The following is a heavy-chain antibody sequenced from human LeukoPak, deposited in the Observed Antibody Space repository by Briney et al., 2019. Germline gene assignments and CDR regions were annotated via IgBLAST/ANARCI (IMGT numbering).Heavy chain of an antibody. J-gene: IGHJ3*02. CDR3: ARDRALPTYYYDSSGHDAFDI. CDR1: GYTFTSYG. D-gene: IGHD3-22*01. V-gene: IGHV1-18*01. CDR2: ISAYNGNT. Sequence: ASVKVSCKASGYTFTSYGISWVRQAPGQGLEWMGWISAYNGNTNYAQKLQGRVTMTTDTSTSTAYMELRSLRSDDTAVYYCARDRALPTYYYDSSGHDAFDIWGQGTMVTVSS.